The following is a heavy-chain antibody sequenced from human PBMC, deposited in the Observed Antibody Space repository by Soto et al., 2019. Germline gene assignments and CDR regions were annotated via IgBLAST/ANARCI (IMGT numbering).Heavy chain of an antibody. CDR2: IHYSGST. D-gene: IGHD3-10*01. CDR3: ARALSGSYFVLEH. V-gene: IGHV4-39*01. J-gene: IGHJ4*02. Sequence: SETLSLTCTVSGDSSSSNNYYWGWIRQPPGKGLEWIASIHYSGSTYYNPSLKSRVSMSGDTSKNQFSLRLSSLTAADTAVYFCARALSGSYFVLEHWGQGALVTVSS. CDR1: GDSSSSNNYY.